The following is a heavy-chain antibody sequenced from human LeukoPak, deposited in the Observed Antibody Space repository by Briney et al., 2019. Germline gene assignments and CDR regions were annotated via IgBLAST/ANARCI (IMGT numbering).Heavy chain of an antibody. CDR3: ARRVRGVIISFYYYNGMDV. D-gene: IGHD3-10*01. J-gene: IGHJ6*02. CDR2: INHSGAT. CDR1: GGSFSEYY. V-gene: IGHV4-34*01. Sequence: KPSEPLSLPCAVYGGSFSEYYGTGIRQSPGKGREGMGEINHSGATDYNLPLKCRVHISVDTSKNQFSLKVGYVTAADTAVYYCARRVRGVIISFYYYNGMDVWGQGTTVTVPS.